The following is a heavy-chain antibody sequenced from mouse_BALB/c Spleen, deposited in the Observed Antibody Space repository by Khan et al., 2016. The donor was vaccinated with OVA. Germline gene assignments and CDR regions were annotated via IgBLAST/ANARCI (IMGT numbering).Heavy chain of an antibody. J-gene: IGHJ4*01. CDR2: ISTCSGNT. CDR1: GYTFTEYA. Sequence: QVQLQQPGPELVRPGVSVKISCKGSGYTFTEYAMYWVKQSHAKSLEWIGVISTCSGNTNYNQKFKGKATMTVDKYSSTAYMELARLTSEDSAIYYCARNIYYGTGDYAMDYWGQGTSVTVSS. CDR3: ARNIYYGTGDYAMDY. D-gene: IGHD2-1*01. V-gene: IGHV1S137*01.